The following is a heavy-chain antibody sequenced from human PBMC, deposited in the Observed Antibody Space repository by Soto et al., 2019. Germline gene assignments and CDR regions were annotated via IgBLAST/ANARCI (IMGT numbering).Heavy chain of an antibody. CDR2: IIPIFGTA. V-gene: IGHV1-69*06. Sequence: QVQLVQSGAEVKKPGSSVKVSCKASGGTFSSYAISWVRQAPGQGLEWMGGIIPIFGTANYAQKFQGRVTITADKSTSTAYMELSSLSSEDTAVYYCARAPPRGYYYYYYGMDVWGQGTTVTVSS. CDR3: ARAPPRGYYYYYYGMDV. J-gene: IGHJ6*02. CDR1: GGTFSSYA.